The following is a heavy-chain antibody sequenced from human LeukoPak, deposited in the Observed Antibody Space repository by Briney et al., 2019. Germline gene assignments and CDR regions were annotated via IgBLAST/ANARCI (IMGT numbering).Heavy chain of an antibody. CDR3: ARISGFYTPDAFDI. J-gene: IGHJ3*02. CDR2: IIPFFGTV. CDR1: GGTFNNYA. V-gene: IGHV1-69*13. Sequence: ASVKVSCKTSGGTFNNYAISWVRQAPGQGLEWMGRIIPFFGTVNYTQKFQGRLTITADESTSTAYMELNSLRSEDMAVYYCARISGFYTPDAFDIWGQGTMVIVSA. D-gene: IGHD2/OR15-2a*01.